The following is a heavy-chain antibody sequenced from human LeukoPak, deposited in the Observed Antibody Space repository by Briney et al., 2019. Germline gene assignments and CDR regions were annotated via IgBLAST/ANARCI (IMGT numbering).Heavy chain of an antibody. J-gene: IGHJ4*02. V-gene: IGHV1-58*01. Sequence: SVKVSCKASGFTFTSSAVQWVRQARGQRLEGRGWIVVGSGNTNYAQTFQERVTITRDMSTSTAYMELSSLRSEDTAVYYCAAGYCSSTSCYGEGYFDYWGQGTLVTVSS. CDR1: GFTFTSSA. CDR3: AAGYCSSTSCYGEGYFDY. CDR2: IVVGSGNT. D-gene: IGHD2-2*01.